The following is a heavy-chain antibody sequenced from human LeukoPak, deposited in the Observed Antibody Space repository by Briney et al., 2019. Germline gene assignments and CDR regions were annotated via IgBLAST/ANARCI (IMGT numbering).Heavy chain of an antibody. CDR2: IYYTGIT. V-gene: IGHV4-59*11. Sequence: SETLSLTCTVSGGSISTHYWSWTRQPPGKGLEWIGYIYYTGITNYNPSLKSRVTMSVDTTKNQCSLKLSSVTAADTAVYYCARDVLEFSYYMDVWGKGTTVTVSS. CDR1: GGSISTHY. J-gene: IGHJ6*03. CDR3: ARDVLEFSYYMDV. D-gene: IGHD3-10*01.